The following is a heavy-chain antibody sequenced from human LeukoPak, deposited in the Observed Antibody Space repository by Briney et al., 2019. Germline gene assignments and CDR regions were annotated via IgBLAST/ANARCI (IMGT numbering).Heavy chain of an antibody. Sequence: GGSLRLSCATSGFTFSSYAMHWVRQAPGKGLEWVAVISYDGSNKYYADSVKGRFTISRDNSKNTLYLQMNSLRAEDTAVYYCAREEGYNWNYFDYWGQGTLVTVSS. J-gene: IGHJ4*02. CDR1: GFTFSSYA. CDR2: ISYDGSNK. D-gene: IGHD1-20*01. V-gene: IGHV3-30*01. CDR3: AREEGYNWNYFDY.